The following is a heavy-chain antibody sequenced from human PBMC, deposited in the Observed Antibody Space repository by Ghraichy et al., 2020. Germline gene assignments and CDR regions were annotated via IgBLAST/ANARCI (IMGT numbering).Heavy chain of an antibody. CDR2: INNNGDTT. CDR1: GFIFNNYA. D-gene: IGHD2-15*01. V-gene: IGHV3-64D*08. J-gene: IGHJ4*02. Sequence: SCSASGFIFNNYAMYWVRQAPGKGLEFVSTINNNGDTTSYADSVKGRFTLSRDNSKNTLYLQMSSLRPDDTAVYYCVKRGCSGGSCYGQVEYWGRGTLVTVSS. CDR3: VKRGCSGGSCYGQVEY.